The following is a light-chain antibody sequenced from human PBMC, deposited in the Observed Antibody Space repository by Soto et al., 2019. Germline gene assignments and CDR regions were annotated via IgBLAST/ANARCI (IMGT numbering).Light chain of an antibody. CDR3: AAWDDSLNGGV. Sequence: QPVLTQPPSASGTPGQRVTISCSGSSSNIGGNTVNWYQKLPGTAPKLLIHNNNQRPSGVPDRFSGSKSGTSASLAISGLRSEDEADYYCAAWDDSLNGGVFGGGTKVTVL. CDR2: NNN. J-gene: IGLJ3*02. CDR1: SSNIGGNT. V-gene: IGLV1-44*01.